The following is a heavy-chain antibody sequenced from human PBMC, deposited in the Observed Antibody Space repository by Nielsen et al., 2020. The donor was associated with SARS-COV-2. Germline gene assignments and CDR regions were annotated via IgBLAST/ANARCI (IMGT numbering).Heavy chain of an antibody. Sequence: GESLKISCAASGFTFSSYAMHWVRQAPGKGLEWVAVISYDGSNKYYADSVKGRFTISRDNSKNTLYLQMNSLRAEDTAVYYCARGHYDILTGPGNLYGMDVWGQGTTVTVSS. D-gene: IGHD3-9*01. CDR3: ARGHYDILTGPGNLYGMDV. V-gene: IGHV3-30-3*01. CDR2: ISYDGSNK. CDR1: GFTFSSYA. J-gene: IGHJ6*02.